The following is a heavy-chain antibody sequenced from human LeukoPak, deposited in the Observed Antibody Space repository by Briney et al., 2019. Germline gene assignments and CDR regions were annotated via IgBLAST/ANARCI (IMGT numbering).Heavy chain of an antibody. CDR3: AKDLTMVRGVGAFDI. V-gene: IGHV3-30*18. J-gene: IGHJ3*02. Sequence: PGGSLRLSCAASGFTFSSYGMHWVRQAPGKGLEWVVVISYDGSNKYYADSVKGRFTISRDNSKNTLYLQMNSLRAEDTAVYYCAKDLTMVRGVGAFDIWGQGTMVTVSS. CDR2: ISYDGSNK. D-gene: IGHD3-10*01. CDR1: GFTFSSYG.